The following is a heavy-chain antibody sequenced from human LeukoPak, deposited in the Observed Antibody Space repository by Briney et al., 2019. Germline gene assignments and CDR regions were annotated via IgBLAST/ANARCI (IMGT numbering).Heavy chain of an antibody. V-gene: IGHV3-11*01. CDR1: GFTFSDCY. J-gene: IGHJ4*02. CDR3: ASNYDFWSGYFLHSSFDY. CDR2: ISSSGGTM. D-gene: IGHD3-3*01. Sequence: GGSLRLSCAASGFTFSDCYMSWIRQAPGKGLEWVSYISSSGGTMYYADSVKGRFTISRDNAKNSLYLQMNSLRVEDTAVYYCASNYDFWSGYFLHSSFDYWGQGTLVTVSS.